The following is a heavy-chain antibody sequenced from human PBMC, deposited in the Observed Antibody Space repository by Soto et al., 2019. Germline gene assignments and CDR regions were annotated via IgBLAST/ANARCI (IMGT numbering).Heavy chain of an antibody. CDR2: IYWDDDK. V-gene: IGHV2-5*02. CDR1: GFSLSXXXXX. D-gene: IGHD2-2*01. Sequence: QITLKESGPTLVKPTQTLTLTCTFSGFSLSXXXXXXXXXXXXPGKALEWLGLIYWDDDKRYSPSLKSRLTXXXXXXXXXXXXXXXXXXXXXXXXXYCAXGXQLFDPWGQGTLVTVSS. J-gene: IGHJ5*02. CDR3: AXGXQLFDP.